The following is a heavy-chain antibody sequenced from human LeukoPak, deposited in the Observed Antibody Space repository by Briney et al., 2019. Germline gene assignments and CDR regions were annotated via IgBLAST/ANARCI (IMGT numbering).Heavy chain of an antibody. D-gene: IGHD4-23*01. CDR3: ARGDYGGDYFDY. V-gene: IGHV3-23*01. CDR2: LSGNGGTT. Sequence: GGSLRLSCAASGFTFSSYAMTWVRQAPGRGLEWVSALSGNGGTTYYADSVEGRFTISRDNAKNSLYLQMNSLRAEDTAVYYCARGDYGGDYFDYWGQGTLVTVSS. CDR1: GFTFSSYA. J-gene: IGHJ4*02.